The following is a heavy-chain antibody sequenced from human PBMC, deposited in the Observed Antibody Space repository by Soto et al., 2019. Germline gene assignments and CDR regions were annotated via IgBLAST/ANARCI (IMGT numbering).Heavy chain of an antibody. V-gene: IGHV3-30*03. CDR3: ARSPYSVSYLAYFDY. CDR1: GFTFSSYG. J-gene: IGHJ4*02. Sequence: QVQLVESGGGVVQPGRSLRLSCAASGFTFSSYGMHWVRQAPGKGLEWVAVISYDGSNKYYADSVQGRFTISRDNSKNTLYLQMHSLRAEETAVYYCARSPYSVSYLAYFDYWGQGTLVTVSS. D-gene: IGHD1-26*01. CDR2: ISYDGSNK.